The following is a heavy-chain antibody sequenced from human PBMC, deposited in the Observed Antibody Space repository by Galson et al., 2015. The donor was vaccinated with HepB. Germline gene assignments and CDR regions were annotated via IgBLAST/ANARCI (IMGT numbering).Heavy chain of an antibody. V-gene: IGHV1-2*02. CDR2: INPKSGGT. D-gene: IGHD2-15*01. CDR1: GYTFIDYY. CDR3: ASGSCNGGTCLDY. J-gene: IGHJ4*02. Sequence: GYTFIDYYMHWVRQAPGQGLEWMGWINPKSGGTNYAQKFLGRVTMTRDTSINTAYMELSRLGSDDTAIYYCASGSCNGGTCLDYWGQGTLVTVSS.